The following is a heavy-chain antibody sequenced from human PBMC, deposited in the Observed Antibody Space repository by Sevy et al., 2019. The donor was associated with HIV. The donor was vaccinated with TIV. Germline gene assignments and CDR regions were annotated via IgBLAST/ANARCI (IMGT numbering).Heavy chain of an antibody. Sequence: ASVKVSCKASGYTFTGFYIHWVRHVPRQGLEWIGWINPSSGGTKYAQKFHDRVTMTRDTSITTAYMELRRLRSDDTAIYYCARDRRHYGSGKYYDLPDYWGQGALVTVSS. D-gene: IGHD3-10*01. CDR1: GYTFTGFY. V-gene: IGHV1-2*02. J-gene: IGHJ4*02. CDR2: INPSSGGT. CDR3: ARDRRHYGSGKYYDLPDY.